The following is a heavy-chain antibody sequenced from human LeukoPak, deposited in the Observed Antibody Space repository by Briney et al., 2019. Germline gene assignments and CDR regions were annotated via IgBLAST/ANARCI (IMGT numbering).Heavy chain of an antibody. CDR2: IYSGGST. V-gene: IGHV3-66*01. J-gene: IGHJ4*02. D-gene: IGHD3-10*01. CDR3: ARVGTIYGSGSYYTDY. Sequence: PGGSLRLSCAASGFTVSSNYMSWVRQAPGKGLEWVSVIYSGGSTYYADSVKGRFTISRDNSKNTLYLQMNSLRAEDTAVYYCARVGTIYGSGSYYTDYWGQGTLVTVSS. CDR1: GFTVSSNY.